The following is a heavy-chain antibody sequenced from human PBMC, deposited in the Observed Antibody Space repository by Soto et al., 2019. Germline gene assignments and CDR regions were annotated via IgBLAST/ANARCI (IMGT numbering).Heavy chain of an antibody. V-gene: IGHV3-53*01. CDR2: IYSGGST. J-gene: IGHJ6*02. CDR3: ARALPILGYCSSTSCYPPLPYMDV. Sequence: EVQLVESGGGLIQPGGSLRLSCAASGFTVSSNYMSWVRQAPGKGLEWVSVIYSGGSTYYADSVKGRFTISRDNSKNTLYLQMNSLRAEDTAVYYCARALPILGYCSSTSCYPPLPYMDVWGQGTTVTVSS. D-gene: IGHD2-2*01. CDR1: GFTVSSNY.